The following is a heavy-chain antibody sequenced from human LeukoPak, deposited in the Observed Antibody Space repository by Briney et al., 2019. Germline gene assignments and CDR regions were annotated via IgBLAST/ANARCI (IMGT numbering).Heavy chain of an antibody. CDR3: ARDRGDSSSSADAFDI. D-gene: IGHD6-6*01. Sequence: GGSLRLSCAASGFTFSSYSMNWVRQAPGKGLEWVSSISSSSYIYYADSVKGRFTISRDNAKNSLYLQMNSLRAEDTAVYYCARDRGDSSSSADAFDIWGQGTMVTVSS. CDR1: GFTFSSYS. CDR2: ISSSSYI. J-gene: IGHJ3*02. V-gene: IGHV3-21*01.